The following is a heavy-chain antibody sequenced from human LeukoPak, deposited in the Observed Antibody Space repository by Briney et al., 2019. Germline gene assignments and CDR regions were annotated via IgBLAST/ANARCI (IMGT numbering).Heavy chain of an antibody. CDR1: GFTFDDYA. J-gene: IGHJ5*02. D-gene: IGHD3-22*01. CDR2: ISWNSGNI. V-gene: IGHV3-9*01. Sequence: PGGSLRLSCAASGFTFDDYAMHWVRQAPGKGLEWVSGISWNSGNIVYADSVKGRFTISRDNAKNSLYLQMNSLRAEDTAVYYCAKDPYYDSWFDHWGQGTLVTVSS. CDR3: AKDPYYDSWFDH.